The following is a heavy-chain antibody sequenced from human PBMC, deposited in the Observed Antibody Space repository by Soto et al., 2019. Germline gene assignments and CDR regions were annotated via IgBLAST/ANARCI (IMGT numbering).Heavy chain of an antibody. CDR3: AKDGYSGYDSTTPIRNYYYYYYMDV. CDR2: ISYDGSNK. D-gene: IGHD5-12*01. J-gene: IGHJ6*03. V-gene: IGHV3-30*18. CDR1: GFTFSSYG. Sequence: GGSLRLSCAASGFTFSSYGMHWVRQAPGKGLEWVAVISYDGSNKYYADSVKGRFTISRDNSKNTLYLQMNSLRAEDTAVYYCAKDGYSGYDSTTPIRNYYYYYYMDVWGKGTTVTVSS.